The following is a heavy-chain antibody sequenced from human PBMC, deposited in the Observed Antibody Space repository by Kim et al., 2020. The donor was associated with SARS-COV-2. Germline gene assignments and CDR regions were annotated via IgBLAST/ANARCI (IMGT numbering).Heavy chain of an antibody. D-gene: IGHD6-13*01. CDR2: IYYSGST. Sequence: SETLSLTCTVSGGSISSYYWSWIRQPPGKGLEWIGYIYYSGSTNYNPSLKSRVTISVDTSKNQFSLKLSSVTAADTAVYYCARRGGIAAAGGIDPWGQGTLVTVSS. CDR3: ARRGGIAAAGGIDP. V-gene: IGHV4-59*08. J-gene: IGHJ5*02. CDR1: GGSISSYY.